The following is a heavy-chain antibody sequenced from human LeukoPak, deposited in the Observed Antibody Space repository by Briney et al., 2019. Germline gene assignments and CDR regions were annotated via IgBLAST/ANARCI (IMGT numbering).Heavy chain of an antibody. D-gene: IGHD3-22*01. V-gene: IGHV3-66*02. CDR3: VRLDSSGYYYGPLDY. J-gene: IGHJ4*02. Sequence: GGSLRLSCAASGFTVSSNYMSWVRQAPGKGLEWVSVIYSGGSTYYADSVKGRFTISRDNSKNTLYLQMNSLRAEDTAVYYCVRLDSSGYYYGPLDYWGQGTLVTVSS. CDR1: GFTVSSNY. CDR2: IYSGGST.